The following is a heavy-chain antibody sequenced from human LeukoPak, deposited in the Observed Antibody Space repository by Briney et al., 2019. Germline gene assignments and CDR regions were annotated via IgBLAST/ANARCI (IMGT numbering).Heavy chain of an antibody. Sequence: PGGSLRLSCAASGFTFSSYWMSWVRQAPGKGLEWVDNIKQDGSEKYYVDSVKGRFTISRDNAENSLYLQMNSLRAEDTAVYYCARMYYDFWSGYRAGLDYFDYWGQGTLVTVSS. CDR1: GFTFSSYW. CDR3: ARMYYDFWSGYRAGLDYFDY. J-gene: IGHJ4*02. D-gene: IGHD3-3*01. CDR2: IKQDGSEK. V-gene: IGHV3-7*01.